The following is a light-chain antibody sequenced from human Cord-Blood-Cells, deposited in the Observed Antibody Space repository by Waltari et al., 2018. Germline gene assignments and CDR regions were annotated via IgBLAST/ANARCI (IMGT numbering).Light chain of an antibody. Sequence: DIVMTQSPDSLAVFLGARDSSNCKSRQSVLYSSNSKHYLAWYQQKPGQTPKLLIYWASSRESGVPDRFSGSGSGTDFTLTISRLQAEDLAVYYCQQYYSSTFTFGPGTKVDIK. J-gene: IGKJ3*01. CDR3: QQYYSSTFT. CDR1: QSVLYSSNSKHY. V-gene: IGKV4-1*01. CDR2: WAS.